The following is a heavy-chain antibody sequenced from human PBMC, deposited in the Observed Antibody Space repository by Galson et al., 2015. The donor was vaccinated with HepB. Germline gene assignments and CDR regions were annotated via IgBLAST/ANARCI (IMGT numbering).Heavy chain of an antibody. CDR2: ISYDQKNK. V-gene: IGHV3-30*03. CDR1: GFTFITYT. CDR3: ARDPTVTTPGYYYFYMDV. J-gene: IGHJ6*03. Sequence: SLRLSCAASGFTFITYTMSWVRQAPGKGLEWVAVISYDQKNKYYADSLKGRFTISRDNSKNTLYLQMNSLRAEDTAVYYCARDPTVTTPGYYYFYMDVRGKGATVTVSS. D-gene: IGHD4-11*01.